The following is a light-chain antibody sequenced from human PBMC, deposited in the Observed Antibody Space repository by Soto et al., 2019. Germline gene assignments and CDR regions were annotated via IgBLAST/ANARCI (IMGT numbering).Light chain of an antibody. J-gene: IGKJ1*01. Sequence: DIQRTPSPCSLSASVVDRVTMTCRASRTIAGYVNWYQQRPGEAPNLLIYAASSLQSGVPSRFRGSGSGTDFTLTISSLQPEDFATYYCQQYNSYSWTFGQGTKVDI. V-gene: IGKV1-39*01. CDR1: RTIAGY. CDR2: AAS. CDR3: QQYNSYSWT.